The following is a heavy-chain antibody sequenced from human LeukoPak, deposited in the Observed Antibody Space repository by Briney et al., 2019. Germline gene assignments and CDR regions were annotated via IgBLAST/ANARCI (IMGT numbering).Heavy chain of an antibody. CDR2: IYYSGST. CDR1: GGSISSYY. J-gene: IGHJ5*02. CDR3: ARQVVPAAIRVWYGWFDP. Sequence: PSETLSLTCTVSGGSISSYYWSWIRQPPGKGLEWIGYIYYSGSTDYNPSLKSRVTISVDTSKNQFSLKLSSVTAADTAVYSCARQVVPAAIRVWYGWFDPWGQGTLVTVSS. V-gene: IGHV4-59*08. D-gene: IGHD2-2*01.